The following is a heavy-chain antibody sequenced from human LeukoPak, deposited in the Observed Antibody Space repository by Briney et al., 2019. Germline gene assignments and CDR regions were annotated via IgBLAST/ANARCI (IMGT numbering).Heavy chain of an antibody. CDR3: ARGFMYYYDSSGFI. Sequence: GGSLRLSCAASGFTFSSYSMSWVRQAPGKGLEWVANIKQDGSEKYYVDSVKGRFTISRDNAKNSLYLQMNSLRAEDTAVYYCARGFMYYYDSSGFIWGQGTMVTVSS. J-gene: IGHJ3*02. CDR2: IKQDGSEK. V-gene: IGHV3-7*01. CDR1: GFTFSSYS. D-gene: IGHD3-22*01.